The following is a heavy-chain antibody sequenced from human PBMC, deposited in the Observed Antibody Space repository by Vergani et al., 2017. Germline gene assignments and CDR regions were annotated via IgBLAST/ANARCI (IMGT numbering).Heavy chain of an antibody. D-gene: IGHD5-24*01. Sequence: QVQLQQWGAGLLKPSETLSLTCAFYGGSFSGYYWSWIRQPPGKGLEWIGEINHSGSTNYNPSLKSRVTISVDTSKNQFSLKLSSVTAADTAVYYCASSPLIDGYKQIRGRIDYWGQGTLVTVSS. CDR2: INHSGST. CDR3: ASSPLIDGYKQIRGRIDY. CDR1: GGSFSGYY. J-gene: IGHJ4*02. V-gene: IGHV4-34*01.